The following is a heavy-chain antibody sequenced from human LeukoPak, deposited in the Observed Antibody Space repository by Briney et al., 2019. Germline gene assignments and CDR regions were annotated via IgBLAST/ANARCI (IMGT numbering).Heavy chain of an antibody. CDR3: ARVCAQFWGYYYYMDV. CDR1: GYTFTSYG. J-gene: IGHJ6*03. V-gene: IGHV1-18*01. D-gene: IGHD3-16*01. Sequence: ASVKVSCKASGYTFTSYGISWVREAPGQGLEWMGWISAYNGNTNYAQKLQGRVTMTTDTSTSTAYMELRSLRSDDTAVYYCARVCAQFWGYYYYMDVWGKGTTVTVSS. CDR2: ISAYNGNT.